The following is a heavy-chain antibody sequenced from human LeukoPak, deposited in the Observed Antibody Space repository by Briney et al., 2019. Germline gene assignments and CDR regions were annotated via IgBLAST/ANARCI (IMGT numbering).Heavy chain of an antibody. D-gene: IGHD4-17*01. Sequence: GASVKVSCKASGGTFSSYAISWVRQAPGQGLEWMGRIIPIFGIANYAQKFQGRVTITADKSTSTAYMELSSLRSEDTAVYYCAGDPVTTRFDPWGQGTLVTVSS. CDR1: GGTFSSYA. CDR3: AGDPVTTRFDP. CDR2: IIPIFGIA. J-gene: IGHJ5*02. V-gene: IGHV1-69*04.